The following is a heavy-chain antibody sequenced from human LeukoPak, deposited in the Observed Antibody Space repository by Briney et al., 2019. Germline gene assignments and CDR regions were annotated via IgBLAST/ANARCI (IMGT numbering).Heavy chain of an antibody. J-gene: IGHJ4*02. CDR2: ISSSSSTI. Sequence: GGSLRLSCAASGFTFSSYSMNWVRQAPGKGLEWVSYISSSSSTIYYADSVKGRFTISRDNSKNTLYLQMGSLRAEDMAVYYCARRQSYYDSSGYLDYFDYWGQGTLVTVSS. CDR1: GFTFSSYS. CDR3: ARRQSYYDSSGYLDYFDY. V-gene: IGHV3-48*01. D-gene: IGHD3-22*01.